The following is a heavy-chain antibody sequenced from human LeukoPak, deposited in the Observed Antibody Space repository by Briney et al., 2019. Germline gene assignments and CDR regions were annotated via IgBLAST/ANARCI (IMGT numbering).Heavy chain of an antibody. CDR1: GFTLSNYA. CDR2: ISYDGSNK. V-gene: IGHV3-30*04. Sequence: GGSLRLSCAASGFTLSNYAMHWVRQAPGKGLEWVAVISYDGSNKYYADSVKGRFTISRDNSKNTLYLQMNSLRAEDTAVYYCARDALSTVTTYIDYWGQGTLVTVSS. J-gene: IGHJ4*02. CDR3: ARDALSTVTTYIDY. D-gene: IGHD4-17*01.